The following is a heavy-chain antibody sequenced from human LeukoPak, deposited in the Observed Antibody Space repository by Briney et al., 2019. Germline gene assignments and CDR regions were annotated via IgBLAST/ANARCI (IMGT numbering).Heavy chain of an antibody. Sequence: GASVKVSCKASGYTFTGYYMHWMRQAPGQGLEWMGWINPNSGGTNYAQKFQGRVTMTRDTSISTAYMELSRLRSDDTAVYYCARAPYDFWSGYYTSEAKEHPNLDYWGQGTLVTVSS. CDR3: ARAPYDFWSGYYTSEAKEHPNLDY. V-gene: IGHV1-2*02. D-gene: IGHD3-3*01. CDR2: INPNSGGT. J-gene: IGHJ4*02. CDR1: GYTFTGYY.